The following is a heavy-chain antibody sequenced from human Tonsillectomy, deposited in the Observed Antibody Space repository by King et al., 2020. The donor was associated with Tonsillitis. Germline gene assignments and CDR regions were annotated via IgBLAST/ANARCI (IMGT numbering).Heavy chain of an antibody. V-gene: IGHV3-23*04. CDR1: GFTFSSYA. J-gene: IGHJ6*02. CDR3: AKTSYRSSFGMDV. Sequence: VQLVESGGGLVLPGGSLRLSCAASGFTFSSYAMSWVRQAPGKGLQWVSGISGSDGSTYYTDSVKGRFTISRDNSKNTLCLQMNSLRAEDTAVYYCAKTSYRSSFGMDVWGQGTTVTVSS. CDR2: ISGSDGST. D-gene: IGHD6-6*01.